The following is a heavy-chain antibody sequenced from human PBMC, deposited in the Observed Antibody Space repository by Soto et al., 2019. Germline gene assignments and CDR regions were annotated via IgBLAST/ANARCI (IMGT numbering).Heavy chain of an antibody. D-gene: IGHD6-19*01. CDR2: VSHDGRNT. CDR3: AKGGRQWLVRSDFNY. J-gene: IGHJ4*02. Sequence: VQLVESGGGVVQPGRSLRLSCAASGFTFSDYAMHWVRQAPGKGLEWVAVVSHDGRNTHYADSVKGRFTISRDSSKNTVSLAMTTVRAEDTAVYYCAKGGRQWLVRSDFNYWGQGALVTVSS. CDR1: GFTFSDYA. V-gene: IGHV3-30*18.